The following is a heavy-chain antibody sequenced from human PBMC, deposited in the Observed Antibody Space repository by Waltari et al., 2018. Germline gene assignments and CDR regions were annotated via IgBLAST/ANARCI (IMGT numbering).Heavy chain of an antibody. CDR1: GFTFGNYW. CDR3: ARVVSRTRQFDP. D-gene: IGHD1-7*01. J-gene: IGHJ5*02. CDR2: INQDGSTK. Sequence: EVQLVESGGGLVQPGGSLRLSCAASGFTFGNYWVSWVRQAPGKGREWVANINQDGSTKNSMDSVKGRFTISRDNADNSLYLQLNSLRAEDTAFYYCARVVSRTRQFDPWGQGTLVTVSP. V-gene: IGHV3-7*04.